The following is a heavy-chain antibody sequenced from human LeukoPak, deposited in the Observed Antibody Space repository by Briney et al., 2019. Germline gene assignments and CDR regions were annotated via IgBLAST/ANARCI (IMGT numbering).Heavy chain of an antibody. V-gene: IGHV1-18*01. D-gene: IGHD3-10*01. CDR2: ISAYNGNT. CDR3: ASDIITMVRGVIITGFDI. CDR1: AYTFTSYG. J-gene: IGHJ3*02. Sequence: ASVKVSRKASAYTFTSYGISWVRQAPGQGLEWMGWISAYNGNTNYAQKLQGRVTMTTDTSTSTAYMELRSLRSDDTAVYYCASDIITMVRGVIITGFDIWGQGTMVTVSS.